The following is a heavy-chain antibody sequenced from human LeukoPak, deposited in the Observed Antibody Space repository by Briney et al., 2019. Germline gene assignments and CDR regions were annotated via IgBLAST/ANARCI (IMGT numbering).Heavy chain of an antibody. J-gene: IGHJ4*02. CDR1: GYSFSSYW. Sequence: GESLKISCKASGYSFSSYWIAWVRQMPGKGLEWMGIIYPGDSDTRYSPSFQGQVTISVDKSTSNAYLQWSSLKASDTAVYCGLEYWGQGTLVTVSS. CDR2: IYPGDSDT. V-gene: IGHV5-51*01. CDR3: LEY. D-gene: IGHD5-12*01.